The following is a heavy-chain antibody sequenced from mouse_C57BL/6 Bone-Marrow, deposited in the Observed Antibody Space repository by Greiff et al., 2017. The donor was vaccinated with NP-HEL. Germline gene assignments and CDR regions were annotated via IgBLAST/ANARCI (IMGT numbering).Heavy chain of an antibody. CDR2: IDPSDSYT. J-gene: IGHJ3*01. CDR3: AKFITTVGGFAY. CDR1: GYTFTSYW. D-gene: IGHD1-1*01. Sequence: QVQLQQPGAELVRPGTSVKLSCKASGYTFTSYWMHWVKQRPGQGLEWIGVIDPSDSYTNYNQKFKGKATLTVDTSSSTAYMQLSSLTSEDSAVYYCAKFITTVGGFAYWGQGTLVTVSA. V-gene: IGHV1-59*01.